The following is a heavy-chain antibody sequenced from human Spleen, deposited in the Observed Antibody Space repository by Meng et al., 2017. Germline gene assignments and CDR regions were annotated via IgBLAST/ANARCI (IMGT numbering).Heavy chain of an antibody. CDR2: INSDGGST. V-gene: IGHV3-74*01. CDR3: ARGGGYSYGYGMDV. CDR1: GFTFSSYW. Sequence: LTGAASGFTFSSYWMHWVRQAPGKGLVWVSRINSDGGSTIYADSVKGRFTISRDNAKNTLYLQMSSLRAEDTAVYYCARGGGYSYGYGMDVWGQGTTVTVSS. D-gene: IGHD5-18*01. J-gene: IGHJ6*02.